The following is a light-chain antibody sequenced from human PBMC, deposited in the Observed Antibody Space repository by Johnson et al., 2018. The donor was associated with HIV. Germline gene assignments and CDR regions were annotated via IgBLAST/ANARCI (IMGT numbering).Light chain of an antibody. CDR2: ETN. J-gene: IGLJ1*01. V-gene: IGLV1-51*02. CDR1: SSNIGNNY. Sequence: VLTQPPSVSAAPGQKVTISCSGSSSNIGNNYVSWYQQLPGTAPKLLIYETNKRPSGIPDRFSGSKSGTSATLGITGLQTGDEADYYCGTWDSSMSAVVLGTGTKVTVL. CDR3: GTWDSSMSAVV.